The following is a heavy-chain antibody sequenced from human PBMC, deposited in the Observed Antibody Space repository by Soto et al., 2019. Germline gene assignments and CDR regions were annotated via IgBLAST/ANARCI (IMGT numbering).Heavy chain of an antibody. J-gene: IGHJ4*02. CDR1: GFSLTTSGVG. CDR2: IYWDDGK. D-gene: IGHD3-3*01. CDR3: AHRVLRTVFGLVTTTAIYFDF. Sequence: QITLNESGPTVVRPTETLTLTCRFSGFSLTTSGVGVGWIRQSPGKAPEWLALIYWDDGKRYSASLKSRLTITKDTSKHQVVMTVSDLDPTDTATYYCAHRVLRTVFGLVTTTAIYFDFWGQGTPVAVSS. V-gene: IGHV2-5*02.